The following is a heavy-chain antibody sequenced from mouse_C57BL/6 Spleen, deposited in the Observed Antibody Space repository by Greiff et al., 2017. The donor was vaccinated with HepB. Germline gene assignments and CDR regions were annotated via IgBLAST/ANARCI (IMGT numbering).Heavy chain of an antibody. CDR1: GYTFTSYG. CDR3: ARRYGSSYAYWYFDV. CDR2: IYPRSGNT. Sequence: VKLMESGAELARPGASVKLSCKASGYTFTSYGISWVKQRTGQGLEWIGEIYPRSGNTYYNEKFKGKATLTADKSSSTAYMELRSLTSEDSAVYFCARRYGSSYAYWYFDVWGTGTAVTVSS. J-gene: IGHJ1*03. V-gene: IGHV1-81*01. D-gene: IGHD1-1*01.